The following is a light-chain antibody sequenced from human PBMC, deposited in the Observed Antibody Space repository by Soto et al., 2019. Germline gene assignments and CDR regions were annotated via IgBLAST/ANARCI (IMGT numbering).Light chain of an antibody. J-gene: IGLJ1*01. Sequence: QSVLTQPPSASGTPGQRVTISCSGSRSNIGSNAVNWYQQLPGTAPQLLIFHNNQRPSGVPDRFSGSKSGTSATLAITGLQTGDGGDYSCGAWDSSLNVYLFGGGTKLTVL. CDR3: GAWDSSLNVYL. CDR1: RSNIGSNA. V-gene: IGLV1-44*01. CDR2: HNN.